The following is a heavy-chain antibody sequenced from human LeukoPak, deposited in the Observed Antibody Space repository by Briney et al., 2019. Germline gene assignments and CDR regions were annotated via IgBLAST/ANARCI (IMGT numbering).Heavy chain of an antibody. CDR1: GFTFSSYA. J-gene: IGHJ4*02. CDR3: ARRVAGYFDY. Sequence: GGSLRLSCAASGFTFSSYAMTWVRQAPGKGLEWVSGISGGGGTTYYADSVKGRFTISRDNSKNTLYLQMNNLRAEDTAVYYCARRVAGYFDYWGQGTLVTVPS. CDR2: ISGGGGTT. V-gene: IGHV3-23*01. D-gene: IGHD6-19*01.